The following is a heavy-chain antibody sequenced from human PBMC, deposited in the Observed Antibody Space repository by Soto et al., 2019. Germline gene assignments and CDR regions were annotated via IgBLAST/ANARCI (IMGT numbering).Heavy chain of an antibody. D-gene: IGHD6-19*01. V-gene: IGHV3-23*01. CDR2: ISGSGGST. J-gene: IGHJ4*02. CDR3: ASPLGGLLAMAGDFDY. Sequence: EVQLLESGGGLVQPGGSLRLSCAASGFTFSSYAMSWVRQAPGKGLEWVSAISGSGGSTYYADSVKGRFTISRDNSKNTLYLQMNSLRAEDTAVYYCASPLGGLLAMAGDFDYWGQGTLVTVSS. CDR1: GFTFSSYA.